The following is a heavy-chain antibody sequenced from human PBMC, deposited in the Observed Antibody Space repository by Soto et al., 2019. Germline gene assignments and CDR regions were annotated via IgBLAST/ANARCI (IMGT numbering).Heavy chain of an antibody. CDR2: ISYDGSNK. Sequence: PGGSLRLSCPPSGFTLSSYAMHWVRQAPGTGLEWVAVISYDGSNKYYADSVKGRFTSSRDNSKNTLYLQMNSLRAEDTAVYHCAGVPQGYWGQGTLVTVSS. CDR1: GFTLSSYA. J-gene: IGHJ4*02. CDR3: AGVPQGY. V-gene: IGHV3-30-3*01.